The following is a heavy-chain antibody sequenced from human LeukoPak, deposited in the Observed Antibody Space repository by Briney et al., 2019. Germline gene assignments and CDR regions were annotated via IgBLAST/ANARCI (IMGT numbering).Heavy chain of an antibody. CDR2: ISSSGSTI. J-gene: IGHJ4*02. Sequence: GGSLRLSCAASGFTFSSYSMNWVRQAPGKGLEWVSYISSSGSTIYYADSVKGRFTISRDNAKNSLYLQMNSLRAEDTAVYYCARCGGRFLEWLSPDLDYWGQGTLVTVSS. CDR1: GFTFSSYS. V-gene: IGHV3-48*04. D-gene: IGHD3-3*01. CDR3: ARCGGRFLEWLSPDLDY.